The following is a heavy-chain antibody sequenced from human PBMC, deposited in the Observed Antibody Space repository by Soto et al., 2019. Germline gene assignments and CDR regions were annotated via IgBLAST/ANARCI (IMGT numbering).Heavy chain of an antibody. CDR2: ISGGGRPI. CDR3: ARDLGWGFER. Sequence: EVQLVESGGGSVQPGGSLRLSCAASGFTFSTFSMNWVRQAPGRGLEWISYISGGGRPISYADSVKGRFTISRDNAKNSLYLRMDSLADEDTAVYYCARDLGWGFERWGQGTLVTVSS. CDR1: GFTFSTFS. D-gene: IGHD3-9*01. J-gene: IGHJ4*02. V-gene: IGHV3-48*02.